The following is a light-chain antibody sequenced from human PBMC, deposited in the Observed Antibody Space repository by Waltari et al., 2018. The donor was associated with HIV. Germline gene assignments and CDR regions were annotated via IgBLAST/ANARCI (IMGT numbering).Light chain of an antibody. CDR2: MLS. CDR1: VVDSGPEIY. J-gene: IGLJ1*01. CDR3: SSYSTITSSYV. Sequence: QSALAQPASVSGSPGQSITISCAGAVVDSGPEIYVSWYQQHPGRAPLLILYMLSRRPSGVSDRFSGSSSDRSATLTISGLQSDDEAHYYCSSYSTITSSYVFGTGTRVTVL. V-gene: IGLV2-14*01.